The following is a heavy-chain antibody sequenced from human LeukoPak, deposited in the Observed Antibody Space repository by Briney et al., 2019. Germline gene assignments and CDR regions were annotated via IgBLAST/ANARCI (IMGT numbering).Heavy chain of an antibody. J-gene: IGHJ5*02. CDR2: FSYTGSA. CDR1: GASISSNGYY. Sequence: SQTLSLTCTVSGASISSNGYYWSWIRQPPGKGLEWIGYFSYTGSADYNPSLKSRVAISGDMSKNQFSLKLSSVTAADTAVYYCVQYGFRNYFDPWGQGTLVTVSS. CDR3: VQYGFRNYFDP. D-gene: IGHD4-17*01. V-gene: IGHV4-30-4*01.